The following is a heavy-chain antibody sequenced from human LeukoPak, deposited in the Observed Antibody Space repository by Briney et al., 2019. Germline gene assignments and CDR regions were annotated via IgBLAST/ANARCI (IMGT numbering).Heavy chain of an antibody. J-gene: IGHJ4*02. CDR2: ISGYSGNT. V-gene: IGHV1-18*01. Sequence: SVKVSCKASGYNFTSNVITWVRQAPGQGLEWMGWISGYSGNTKYAQNMQGRLTLTTDTSTSTAYMELRSPGSDDTAVYYCARLVYDFWTGYSVDRWGQGTLVTVSS. D-gene: IGHD3-3*01. CDR3: ARLVYDFWTGYSVDR. CDR1: GYNFTSNV.